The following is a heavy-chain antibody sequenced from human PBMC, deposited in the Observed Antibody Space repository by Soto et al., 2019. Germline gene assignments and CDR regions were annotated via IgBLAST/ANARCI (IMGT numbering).Heavy chain of an antibody. V-gene: IGHV4-34*01. CDR2: INHSGST. Sequence: QVQLQQWGAGLLKPSETLSLTCAVYGGSFSGYYWSWIRQPPGKGLEWIGEINHSGSTNYNPSLKSRVTISVDTSKNQFSLKLSSVTAADTAVYYCARKRIAAAGTWWFDPWGQGTLVTVSS. CDR3: ARKRIAAAGTWWFDP. CDR1: GGSFSGYY. D-gene: IGHD6-13*01. J-gene: IGHJ5*02.